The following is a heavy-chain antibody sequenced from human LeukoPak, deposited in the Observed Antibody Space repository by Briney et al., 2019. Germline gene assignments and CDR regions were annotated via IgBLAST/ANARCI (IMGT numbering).Heavy chain of an antibody. V-gene: IGHV3-23*01. CDR1: GFTFSSYA. CDR3: AKDYCSGGSCYPYYFDY. Sequence: GGSLRLSCAASGFTFSSYAMSWVRQAPGKGLEWVSAISGSGGSTYYADSVKGRFTISRDNSKNTLYLQMNSLRAEDTAVYYRAKDYCSGGSCYPYYFDYWGQGTLVTVSS. CDR2: ISGSGGST. D-gene: IGHD2-15*01. J-gene: IGHJ4*02.